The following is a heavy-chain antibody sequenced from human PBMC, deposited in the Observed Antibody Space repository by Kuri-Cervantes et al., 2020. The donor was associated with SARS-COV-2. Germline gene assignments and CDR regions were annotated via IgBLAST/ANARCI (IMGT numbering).Heavy chain of an antibody. CDR3: TTGGSWVEYFDY. V-gene: IGHV3-15*01. J-gene: IGHJ4*02. Sequence: GGSLRLSCTASGFTFNTYNMKWVRQAPGKGLEWVGRIKSKTDGGTTDYAAPVKGRFTISRDDSKNTLYLQMNSLKTEDTAVYYCTTGGSWVEYFDYWGQGTLVTVSS. CDR1: GFTFNTYN. CDR2: IKSKTDGGTT. D-gene: IGHD6-13*01.